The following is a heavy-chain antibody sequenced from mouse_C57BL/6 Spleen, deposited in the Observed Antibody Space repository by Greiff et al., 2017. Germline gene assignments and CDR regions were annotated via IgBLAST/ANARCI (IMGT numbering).Heavy chain of an antibody. Sequence: QVQLQQSGAELVRPGASVTLSCKASGYTFTDYEMHWVKQTPVHGLEWIGAIDPETGGTAYNQKFKGKAILTADKSSSTAYMELRSLTSEDSAVYYCTRGRDYYGFDDWGQGTTLTVSS. V-gene: IGHV1-15*01. D-gene: IGHD1-1*01. J-gene: IGHJ2*01. CDR3: TRGRDYYGFDD. CDR1: GYTFTDYE. CDR2: IDPETGGT.